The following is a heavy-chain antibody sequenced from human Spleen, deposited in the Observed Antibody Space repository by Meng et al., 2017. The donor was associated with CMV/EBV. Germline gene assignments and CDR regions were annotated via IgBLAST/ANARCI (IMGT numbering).Heavy chain of an antibody. V-gene: IGHV3-21*01. CDR2: ISSSSSYI. D-gene: IGHD2-15*01. CDR3: ARDELYCSGGSCYPGAFFDY. J-gene: IGHJ4*02. Sequence: GESLKISCAGSGFTFSSYSMNWVRQAPGKGLEWVSSISSSSSYIYYADSVKGRFTISRDNAKNSLYLQMNSLRAEDTAVYYCARDELYCSGGSCYPGAFFDYWGQGTLVTVSS. CDR1: GFTFSSYS.